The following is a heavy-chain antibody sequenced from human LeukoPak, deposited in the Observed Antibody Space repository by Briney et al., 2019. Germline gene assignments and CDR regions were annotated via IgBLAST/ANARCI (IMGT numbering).Heavy chain of an antibody. D-gene: IGHD1-26*01. CDR2: IYHSGAA. CDR3: VRGVGGEYFYFDR. CDR1: GITFSSYG. J-gene: IGHJ4*02. V-gene: IGHV4-59*12. Sequence: PGGTLRLSCAASGITFSSYGMSWVRQAPGKGLEWVGYIYHSGAAYHNPSLKSRLALSVDTSNNQFSLRLRSVTAADTAVYYCVRGVGGEYFYFDRWGQGALVTVSA.